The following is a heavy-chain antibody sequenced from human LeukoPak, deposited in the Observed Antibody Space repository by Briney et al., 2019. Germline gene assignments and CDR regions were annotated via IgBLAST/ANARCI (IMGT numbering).Heavy chain of an antibody. J-gene: IGHJ4*02. CDR1: GFTFTDYY. CDR3: ARGVGGVAARFDY. D-gene: IGHD6-6*01. Sequence: GGSLRLSCAASGFTFTDYYMSWIRQAPGKGLEWVAYISTANTMSYSDSVKGRFTISRDNAKNSLYLQMSSLRADDTAVYYCARGVGGVAARFDYWGQGTLVTVSS. CDR2: ISTANTM. V-gene: IGHV3-11*01.